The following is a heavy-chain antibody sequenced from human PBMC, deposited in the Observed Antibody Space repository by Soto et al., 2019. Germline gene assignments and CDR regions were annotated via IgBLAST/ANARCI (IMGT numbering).Heavy chain of an antibody. V-gene: IGHV3-30*18. Sequence: QVQLVESGGGVFQPGRSLRLSCAASGFTFSSYGMHWVRQAPGKGLEWVEVISYDGSNKYYADSVKGRFTSSRDNSKNTLDLQMNSLRAEDTAGYYCAKWDRSRGAVAEPLDYGGQGNLVTVSS. CDR1: GFTFSSYG. D-gene: IGHD6-19*01. J-gene: IGHJ4*02. CDR3: AKWDRSRGAVAEPLDY. CDR2: ISYDGSNK.